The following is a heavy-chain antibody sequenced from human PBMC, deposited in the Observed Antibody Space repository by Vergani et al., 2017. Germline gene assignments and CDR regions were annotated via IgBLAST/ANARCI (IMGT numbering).Heavy chain of an antibody. CDR3: VKDAGSYENFFDS. D-gene: IGHD1-26*01. CDR1: GFTFSTYA. J-gene: IGHJ4*02. CDR2: LTGGGGST. Sequence: ELQLLESGGSLKQPGGSVRLSCAASGFTFSTYAMHWVRQAPGKGLEWVSALTGGGGSTYYADSFKGRFIISRDKSRDTLYLQMNSLRPEDTATYYCVKDAGSYENFFDSWGQGTLVTVSS. V-gene: IGHV3-23*01.